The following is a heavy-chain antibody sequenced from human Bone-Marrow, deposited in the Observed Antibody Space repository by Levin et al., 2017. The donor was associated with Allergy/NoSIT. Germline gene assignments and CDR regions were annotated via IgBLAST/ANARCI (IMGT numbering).Heavy chain of an antibody. D-gene: IGHD5-18*01. CDR3: ARYNYEYNALDI. Sequence: GGSLRLSCAASGFTFRTHDMHWVRQGTGKGLEWVSTIGTAGDTYYPDSVRGRFTISRENAKNSLYLQMTGLSAGDTAVYYCARYNYEYNALDIWGQGTMVTVSS. V-gene: IGHV3-13*01. CDR1: GFTFRTHD. J-gene: IGHJ3*02. CDR2: IGTAGDT.